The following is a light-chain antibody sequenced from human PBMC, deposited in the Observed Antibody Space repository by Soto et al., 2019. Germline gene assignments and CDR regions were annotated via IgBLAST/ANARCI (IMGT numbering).Light chain of an antibody. CDR2: RTS. CDR1: QTISSN. CDR3: LQYDNWPPWT. V-gene: IGKV3-15*01. Sequence: ETVMTQSPATLSVSPGERATLSCRASQTISSNLAWYQQKPGQAPRLLMFRTSTRATGIPARFSGSGSGTKFTLTISSLQSEDFAIYYCLQYDNWPPWTFGQGTKVDIK. J-gene: IGKJ1*01.